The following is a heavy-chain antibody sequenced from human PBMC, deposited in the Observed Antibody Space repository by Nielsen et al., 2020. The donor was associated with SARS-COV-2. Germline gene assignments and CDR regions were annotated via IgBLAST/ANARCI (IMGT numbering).Heavy chain of an antibody. CDR3: ARSNSGSYYYGMDV. CDR1: GFTFDDYA. CDR2: ISWNSGSI. J-gene: IGHJ6*02. D-gene: IGHD1-26*01. Sequence: LKISCAASGFTFDDYAMHWVRQAPGKGLEWVSGISWNSGSIGYADSVKGRFTISRDNSKNTLYLQMNSLRAEDTAVYYCARSNSGSYYYGMDVWGQGTTVSVSS. V-gene: IGHV3-9*01.